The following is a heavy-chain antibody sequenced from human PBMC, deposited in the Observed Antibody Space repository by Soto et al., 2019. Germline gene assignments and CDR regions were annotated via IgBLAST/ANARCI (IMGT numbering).Heavy chain of an antibody. CDR3: ASQATIAAAGYFDY. CDR2: IYYSGST. D-gene: IGHD6-13*01. Sequence: QVQLQESGPGLVKPSQTLSLTCTVSGGSISSGGYDWSWIRQHPGKGLEWIGYIYYSGSTYYNPSLKSRVTISVDTSKNQFSLKLSSVTAADTAVYYCASQATIAAAGYFDYWGQGTLVTVSS. CDR1: GGSISSGGYD. V-gene: IGHV4-31*03. J-gene: IGHJ4*02.